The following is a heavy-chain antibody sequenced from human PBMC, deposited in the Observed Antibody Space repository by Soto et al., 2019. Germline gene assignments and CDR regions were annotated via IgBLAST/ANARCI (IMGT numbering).Heavy chain of an antibody. D-gene: IGHD2-15*01. CDR3: ASGGGVGVAGSAAFDM. J-gene: IGHJ3*02. CDR2: INPATGAA. V-gene: IGHV1-2*02. CDR1: GYPVTAYY. Sequence: QLHLVQSGAVVKKPGASVTVSCSASGYPVTAYYMHWVRQAPGRGLEWMGGINPATGAAKYTQTFQGMVTITRDTSASTVFMKLSSLTSGDPACFSWASGGGVGVAGSAAFDMWGQGTLVTVSS.